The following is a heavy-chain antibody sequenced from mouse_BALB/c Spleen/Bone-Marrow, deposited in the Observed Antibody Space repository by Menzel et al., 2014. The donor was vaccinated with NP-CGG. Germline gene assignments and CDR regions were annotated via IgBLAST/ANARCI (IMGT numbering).Heavy chain of an antibody. CDR3: IRPYDGYYAWFAY. CDR2: ISSDSTAI. D-gene: IGHD2-3*01. V-gene: IGHV5-17*02. CDR1: GFTFSSFG. Sequence: DVMLVESGGGLVQPGGSRKLSCAASGFTFSSFGMHWVRQAPEKGLEWVAYISSDSTAIYYADTVKGRFTISRDNPKNTLFLQMTSLRSEDTATYYCIRPYDGYYAWFAYWGQGTLVTVSA. J-gene: IGHJ3*01.